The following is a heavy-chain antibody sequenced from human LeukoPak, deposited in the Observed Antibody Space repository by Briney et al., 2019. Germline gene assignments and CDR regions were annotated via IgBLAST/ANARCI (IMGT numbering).Heavy chain of an antibody. J-gene: IGHJ5*01. Sequence: GGSLRLSCAASGFTFSRTWMSWVRHSPGKGLEWVANINGDGSEEYYVVSVKGRFTISRANARSSLYLQMNSLRGEDTAVYYCARDPDSDNAWGWFDSWGQGTVVTVSS. CDR3: ARDPDSDNAWGWFDS. CDR1: GFTFSRTW. D-gene: IGHD3-16*01. V-gene: IGHV3-7*01. CDR2: INGDGSEE.